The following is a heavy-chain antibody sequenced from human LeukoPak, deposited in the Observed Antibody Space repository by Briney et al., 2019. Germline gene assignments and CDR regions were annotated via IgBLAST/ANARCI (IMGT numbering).Heavy chain of an antibody. V-gene: IGHV4-34*01. CDR1: GGSFSGYY. J-gene: IGHJ4*02. CDR2: INHSGST. D-gene: IGHD3-16*02. Sequence: SETLSLTRAVYGGSFSGYYWSWIRQPPGKGLEWIGEINHSGSTNYNPSLKSRVTISVDTSKNQFSLKLSSVNAADTAVYYCARAVYDYIWGSYRFDYWGQGTLVTVSS. CDR3: ARAVYDYIWGSYRFDY.